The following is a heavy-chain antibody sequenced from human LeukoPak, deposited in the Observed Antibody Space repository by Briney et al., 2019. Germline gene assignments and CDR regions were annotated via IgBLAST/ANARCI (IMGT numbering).Heavy chain of an antibody. D-gene: IGHD4-17*01. Sequence: GGSLRLSCAASGFTFSNYAMHWVRQAPGKGLEWVAVISYDGSNKYYADSVKGRFTISRDNSKNTLYLQMNSLRAEDTAVYYCARAPVGSDYGPRGWYFDLWGRGTLVTVSS. J-gene: IGHJ2*01. CDR1: GFTFSNYA. V-gene: IGHV3-30-3*01. CDR3: ARAPVGSDYGPRGWYFDL. CDR2: ISYDGSNK.